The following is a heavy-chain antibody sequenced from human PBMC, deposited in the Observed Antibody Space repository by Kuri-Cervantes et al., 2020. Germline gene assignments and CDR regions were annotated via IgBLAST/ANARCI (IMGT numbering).Heavy chain of an antibody. CDR3: AKDWYFCGGDCYGEALNNWFDP. D-gene: IGHD2-21*02. Sequence: GESLKISCAASEFNLSNYGTHWVRQAPGKGLEWVAVISYDGSNKYYTDSVKGRFTISRDDSKNTLFLQMNSLRAEDTAVYYCAKDWYFCGGDCYGEALNNWFDPWGQGTLVTVSS. CDR2: ISYDGSNK. J-gene: IGHJ5*02. CDR1: EFNLSNYG. V-gene: IGHV3-30*18.